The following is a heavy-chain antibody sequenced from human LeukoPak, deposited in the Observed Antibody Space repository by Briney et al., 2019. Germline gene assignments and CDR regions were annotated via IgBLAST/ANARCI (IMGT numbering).Heavy chain of an antibody. Sequence: ASVKVSCKASGYTFTSYGISWVRQAPGQGLEWMGWISAYNGNTNYALKLQGRVTMTTDTSTSTAYMELRSLRSDDTAVYYCARGRRGYSYGKNAFDIWGQGTMVTVSS. D-gene: IGHD5-18*01. CDR2: ISAYNGNT. J-gene: IGHJ3*02. CDR1: GYTFTSYG. CDR3: ARGRRGYSYGKNAFDI. V-gene: IGHV1-18*01.